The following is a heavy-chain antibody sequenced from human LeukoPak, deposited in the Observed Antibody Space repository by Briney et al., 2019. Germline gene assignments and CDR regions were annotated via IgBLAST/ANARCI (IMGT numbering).Heavy chain of an antibody. V-gene: IGHV3-11*06. Sequence: PGGSLRLSCAASGFTFSDYYMSWIRQAPGKGLEWVSYISSSSSYTNYADSVKGRFTISRDNAKNSLYLQMNSLRAEDTAVYYCARDGPSYWYFDLWGRGTLVTVSS. CDR3: ARDGPSYWYFDL. CDR1: GFTFSDYY. J-gene: IGHJ2*01. CDR2: ISSSSSYT.